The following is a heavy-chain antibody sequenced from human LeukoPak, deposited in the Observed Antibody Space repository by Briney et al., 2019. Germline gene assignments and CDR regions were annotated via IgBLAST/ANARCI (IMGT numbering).Heavy chain of an antibody. CDR3: AKEAGQDYGALDAFDV. J-gene: IGHJ3*01. CDR2: IGGTSSSL. D-gene: IGHD4-17*01. CDR1: GFTFSIYS. Sequence: GGSLRLSCAASGFTFSIYSMNWVRQAPGKGLEWVSSIGGTSSSLYYAESVKGRFNIARDNARNSLYLQMNSMRAEDTAVYYCAKEAGQDYGALDAFDVWGQGTMVTVSS. V-gene: IGHV3-21*01.